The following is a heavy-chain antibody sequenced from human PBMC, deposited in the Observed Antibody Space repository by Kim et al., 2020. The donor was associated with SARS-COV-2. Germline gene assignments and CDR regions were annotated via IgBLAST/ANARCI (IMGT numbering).Heavy chain of an antibody. CDR3: ARRKVAVTEEHDAFDI. CDR2: IYYTGST. D-gene: IGHD2-21*02. CDR1: GGSVSTNNHY. J-gene: IGHJ3*02. Sequence: SETLSLTCTVSGGSVSTNNHYWNWIRQPPGKGLEWCGYIYYTGSTNYNPSLKSRVTISLDTSKNQVSLRLTSVTAADTAVYYCARRKVAVTEEHDAFDIWGQGTVVSVSS. V-gene: IGHV4-61*01.